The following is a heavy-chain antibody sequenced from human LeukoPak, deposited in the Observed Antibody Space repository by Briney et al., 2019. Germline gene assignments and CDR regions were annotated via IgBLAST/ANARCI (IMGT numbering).Heavy chain of an antibody. CDR3: AKVGLAGVTLYFDY. J-gene: IGHJ4*02. CDR2: INDGNGNT. Sequence: ASVKVSCKASGYTFTIYAMHWVRHAPGQRLEWMGWINDGNGNTKYSQKFQGRVTITRDTSASTAYMELSSLRSEDTAIYYCAKVGLAGVTLYFDYWGQGTLVTVSS. V-gene: IGHV1-3*01. CDR1: GYTFTIYA. D-gene: IGHD2-8*01.